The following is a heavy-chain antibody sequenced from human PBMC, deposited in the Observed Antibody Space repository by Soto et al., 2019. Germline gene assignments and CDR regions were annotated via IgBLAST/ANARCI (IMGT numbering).Heavy chain of an antibody. CDR3: ATHPLAGLPRRSDS. CDR1: EYTLMEVS. Sequence: ASVKVSCKISEYTLMEVSMHWVRPAPGRGLEWMGGFDPEHGETIFAQKFQGRVTLTEDTSIDTAYMELSSLRSEDTAVYHCATHPLAGLPRRSDSWGQGTLVTVSS. J-gene: IGHJ4*02. CDR2: FDPEHGET. V-gene: IGHV1-24*01. D-gene: IGHD6-19*01.